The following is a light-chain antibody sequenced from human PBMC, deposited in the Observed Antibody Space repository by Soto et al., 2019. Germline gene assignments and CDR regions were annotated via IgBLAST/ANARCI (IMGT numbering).Light chain of an antibody. CDR3: QQYNNWPQT. CDR2: GAS. J-gene: IGKJ2*01. Sequence: EIVMTQSPATLSVSPGERATLSCRASQSVSSNLAWYQQKPGQAPMLLIYGASTRATGIPARFSGSGSGTEFTLTISSLQSEDFAVYHCQQYNNWPQTFGQGTKLEIK. V-gene: IGKV3D-15*01. CDR1: QSVSSN.